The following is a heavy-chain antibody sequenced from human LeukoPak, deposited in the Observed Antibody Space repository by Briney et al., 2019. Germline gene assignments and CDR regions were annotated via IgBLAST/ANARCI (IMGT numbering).Heavy chain of an antibody. V-gene: IGHV3-30*04. Sequence: GRSLRLSCGASGFTFRSYAMHWVRQAPGKGLEGVAVISYDGNHQHYADSVKGRFTISRDNSMTAVYLQMNSLKAEDTAVYYCARDSSLDWSDLGVHWGQGALVIVSS. J-gene: IGHJ1*01. CDR1: GFTFRSYA. D-gene: IGHD1-1*01. CDR2: ISYDGNHQ. CDR3: ARDSSLDWSDLGVH.